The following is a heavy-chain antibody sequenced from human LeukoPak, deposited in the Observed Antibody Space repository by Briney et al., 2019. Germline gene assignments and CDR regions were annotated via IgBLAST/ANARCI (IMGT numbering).Heavy chain of an antibody. D-gene: IGHD3-3*02. J-gene: IGHJ3*02. CDR2: ISAYNGNT. V-gene: IGHV1-18*04. CDR1: GYTFTGYY. Sequence: ASVTVSCKASGYTFTGYYMHWVRQAPGQGLEWMGWISAYNGNTNYAQKLQGRVTMTTDTSTSTACMELRSLRSDDTAVYYCARDHFGIFGVVTGAFDIWGQGTMVTVSS. CDR3: ARDHFGIFGVVTGAFDI.